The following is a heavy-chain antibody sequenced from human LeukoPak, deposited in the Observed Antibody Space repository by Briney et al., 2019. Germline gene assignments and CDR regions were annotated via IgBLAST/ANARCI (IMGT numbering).Heavy chain of an antibody. CDR3: ARGSCSSTSCRGGFYYYMDV. CDR1: GYTFTSYG. CDR2: ISAYNGNT. D-gene: IGHD2-2*01. J-gene: IGHJ6*03. V-gene: IGHV1-18*01. Sequence: ASVKVSCKASGYTFTSYGISWVRQAPGQGLEWMGWISAYNGNTNYAQKLQGRVTMTTDTSTSTAYMELRSLRSDDTAVYYCARGSCSSTSCRGGFYYYMDVWGKGTTVTVSS.